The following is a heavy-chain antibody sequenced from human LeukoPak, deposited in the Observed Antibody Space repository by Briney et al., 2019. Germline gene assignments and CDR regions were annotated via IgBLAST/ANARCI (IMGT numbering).Heavy chain of an antibody. V-gene: IGHV1-46*01. CDR3: ASTTYGGTYYYYYMDV. D-gene: IGHD4-23*01. CDR1: GYTFTSYY. J-gene: IGHJ6*03. Sequence: ASVKVSCKASGYTFTSYYMHWVRQAPGQGLEWMGIINPSGGSTSYAQKFQGRVTMTRDMSTSTVYMELSSLRSEDTAVYYCASTTYGGTYYYYYMDVWGKGTTVTVSS. CDR2: INPSGGST.